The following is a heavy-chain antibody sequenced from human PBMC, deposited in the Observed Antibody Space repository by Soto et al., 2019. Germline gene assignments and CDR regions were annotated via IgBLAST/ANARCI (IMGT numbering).Heavy chain of an antibody. V-gene: IGHV1-69*01. D-gene: IGHD2-2*02. CDR2: IIPIFGTA. CDR1: GGTFSSYA. CDR3: ARGGGYCSSTSCYKDWGDY. Sequence: QVQLVQSGAEVKKPGSSVKVSCKASGGTFSSYAISWVRQAPGQGLEWMGGIIPIFGTANYAQKFQGRVTITADESTSTAYMELSSLRSEDTVVYYCARGGGYCSSTSCYKDWGDYWGQGTLVTVSS. J-gene: IGHJ4*02.